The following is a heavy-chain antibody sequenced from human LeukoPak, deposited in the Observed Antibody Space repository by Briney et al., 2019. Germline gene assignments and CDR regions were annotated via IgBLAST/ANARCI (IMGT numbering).Heavy chain of an antibody. V-gene: IGHV3-23*01. J-gene: IGHJ4*02. CDR1: GFTFSSYA. D-gene: IGHD3-16*01. CDR2: ISGSGGST. CDR3: AKVRGGLASRPLDY. Sequence: PGGSLRLSCAASGFTFSSYAMSWVRQAPGKGLEWVSAISGSGGSTYYADSVRGRFTISRDNSKNTLYLQMNSLRAEDTAVYYCAKVRGGLASRPLDYWGQGTLVTVSS.